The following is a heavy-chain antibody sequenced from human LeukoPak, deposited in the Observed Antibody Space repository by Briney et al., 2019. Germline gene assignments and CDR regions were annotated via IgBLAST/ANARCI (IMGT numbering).Heavy chain of an antibody. J-gene: IGHJ4*02. CDR1: GGSVSSSSYY. D-gene: IGHD3-10*01. CDR3: ARSRYGSAPRN. V-gene: IGHV4-61*01. Sequence: SETLSLTCTVSGGSVSSSSYYWGWIRQPPGKGLEWIGYIYYSGSTNYNPSLKSRVTISVDTSKNQFSLKLSSVTAADTAVYYCARSRYGSAPRNWGQGTLVTVSS. CDR2: IYYSGST.